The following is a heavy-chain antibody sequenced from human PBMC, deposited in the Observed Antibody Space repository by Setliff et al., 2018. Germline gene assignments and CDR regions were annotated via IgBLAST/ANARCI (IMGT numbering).Heavy chain of an antibody. Sequence: QPGGSLRLSCAASGFTFNTFWMTWVRQAPGRGPEWVANIKGDDSEKYYVDSVKGRFTVSRDNVKNSLFLQMDSLRVDDTAVYYCGRAGKPYAIDVWGQGTMVTVSS. CDR1: GFTFNTFW. CDR3: GRAGKPYAIDV. V-gene: IGHV3-7*04. J-gene: IGHJ3*01. CDR2: IKGDDSEK.